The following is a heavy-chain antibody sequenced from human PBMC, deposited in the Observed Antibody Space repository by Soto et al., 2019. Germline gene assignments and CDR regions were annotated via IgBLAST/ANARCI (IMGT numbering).Heavy chain of an antibody. Sequence: EVQLVESGGGLVQPGGSLRLSCAASGFTFSSYSMNWVRQAPGKGLEWVSYISSSSSTIYYADSVKGRFTISRDNAKNSLYLQMNSLRAEDTAVCYCAYFWSGYPADYWGQGTLVTVSS. D-gene: IGHD3-3*01. J-gene: IGHJ4*02. CDR2: ISSSSSTI. V-gene: IGHV3-48*01. CDR1: GFTFSSYS. CDR3: AYFWSGYPADY.